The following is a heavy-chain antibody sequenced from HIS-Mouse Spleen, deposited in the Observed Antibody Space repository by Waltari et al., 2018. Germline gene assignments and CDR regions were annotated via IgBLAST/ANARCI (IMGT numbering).Heavy chain of an antibody. V-gene: IGHV4-39*07. CDR1: GGSISSSSYY. CDR2: IYYSGST. J-gene: IGHJ2*01. Sequence: QLQLQESGPGPVKPSETLSLTCTVSGGSISSSSYYWRWSRQPPGKGLEWIGSIYYSGSTYYNPSLKSRVTISVDTSKNQFSLKLSSVTAADTAVYYCAREIPYSSSWYDWYFDLWGRGTLVTVSS. D-gene: IGHD6-13*01. CDR3: AREIPYSSSWYDWYFDL.